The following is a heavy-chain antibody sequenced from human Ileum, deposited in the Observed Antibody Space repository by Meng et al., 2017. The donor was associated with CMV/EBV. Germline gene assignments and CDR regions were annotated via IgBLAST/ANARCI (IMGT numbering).Heavy chain of an antibody. J-gene: IGHJ4*02. D-gene: IGHD3-16*01. V-gene: IGHV3-74*01. CDR1: AFTFSSCW. Sequence: LSTAASAFTFSSCWMPWVRHPPGKGLVCVSRMNSDGSTTNYADSVTGRFTISRDNAKNTLYLQMNSLSAEDTAVYYCATAGEFRFDNWGQGTLVTVSS. CDR2: MNSDGSTT. CDR3: ATAGEFRFDN.